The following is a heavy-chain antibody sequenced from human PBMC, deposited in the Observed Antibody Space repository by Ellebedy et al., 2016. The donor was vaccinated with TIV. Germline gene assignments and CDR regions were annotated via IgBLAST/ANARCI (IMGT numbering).Heavy chain of an antibody. CDR1: GFTFSNAW. D-gene: IGHD3-22*01. V-gene: IGHV3-15*01. Sequence: GESLKISCAASGFTFSNAWMSWVRQAPGKGLEWVGRIKSKTDGGTTDYAAPVKGRFTISRDDSKNTLYLQMNSLKTEDTAVYYCTTEDRGYYDSSGYPWGQGTLVTVSS. CDR2: IKSKTDGGTT. CDR3: TTEDRGYYDSSGYP. J-gene: IGHJ5*02.